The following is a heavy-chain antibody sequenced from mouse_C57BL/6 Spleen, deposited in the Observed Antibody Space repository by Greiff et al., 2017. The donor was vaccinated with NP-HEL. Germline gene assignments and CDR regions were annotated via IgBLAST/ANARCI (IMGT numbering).Heavy chain of an antibody. Sequence: LQESGAELVRPGTSVKMSCKASGYTFTNYWIGWAKQRPGHGLEWIGDIYPGGGYTNYNEKFKGKATLTADKSSSTAYMQFSSLTSEDSAIYYCARRSYGSSYFDYWGQGTTLTVSS. CDR2: IYPGGGYT. V-gene: IGHV1-63*01. D-gene: IGHD1-1*01. J-gene: IGHJ2*01. CDR1: GYTFTNYW. CDR3: ARRSYGSSYFDY.